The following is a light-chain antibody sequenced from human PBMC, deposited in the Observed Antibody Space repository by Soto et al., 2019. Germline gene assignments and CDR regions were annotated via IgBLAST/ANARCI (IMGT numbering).Light chain of an antibody. J-gene: IGLJ3*02. CDR1: SSDVGGYNY. CDR2: EVS. V-gene: IGLV2-14*01. CDR3: SSYTTSSTLEV. Sequence: QSVLTQPASVSGSPGQSITISCTGTSSDVGGYNYVSWYQQHPGKAPKLMIYEVSNRPSGVSNRFSGSKSGNTASLTISGVQDEDEADYYCSSYTTSSTLEVFGGGTKLTVL.